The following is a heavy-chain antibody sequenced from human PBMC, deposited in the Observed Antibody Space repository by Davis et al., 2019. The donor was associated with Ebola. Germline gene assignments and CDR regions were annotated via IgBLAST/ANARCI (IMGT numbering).Heavy chain of an antibody. CDR2: INHDATST. CDR3: VKDGLNFDFDR. D-gene: IGHD1-20*01. Sequence: GESLKISCAASGFTFRDYPMHWVRQDAEKGLVWVSRINHDATSTSYADSVKGRFTSSRDNAKDTVYLQMNSLRVEDTGVYYCVKDGLNFDFDRWGQGSLVSVSS. J-gene: IGHJ4*02. V-gene: IGHV3-74*01. CDR1: GFTFRDYP.